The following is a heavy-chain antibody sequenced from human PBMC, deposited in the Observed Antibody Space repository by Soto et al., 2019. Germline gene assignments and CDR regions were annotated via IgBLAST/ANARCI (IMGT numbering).Heavy chain of an antibody. V-gene: IGHV4-61*08. J-gene: IGHJ6*02. CDR2: IYYSGST. Sequence: SETLSFTCTVSGGSISSGGYYWSWIRQHPGKGLEWIGYIYYSGSTNYNPSLKSRVTISVDTSKNQFSLKLSSVTAADTAVYYCAREVGLGLYSSSFPYYYYGMDVWGQGTTVTVSS. CDR1: GGSISSGGYY. CDR3: AREVGLGLYSSSFPYYYYGMDV. D-gene: IGHD6-13*01.